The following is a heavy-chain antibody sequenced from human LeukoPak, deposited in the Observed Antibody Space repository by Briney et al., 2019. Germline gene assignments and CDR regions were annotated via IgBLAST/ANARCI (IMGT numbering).Heavy chain of an antibody. CDR1: GSTFSSYW. D-gene: IGHD6-13*01. CDR2: ISYDGSNK. CDR3: AKGVSSSWSNDAFDI. J-gene: IGHJ3*02. V-gene: IGHV3-30*18. Sequence: QPGGSLRLSCAASGSTFSSYWMSWVRQAPGKGLEWVAVISYDGSNKYYADSVKGRFTISRDNSKNTLYLQMNSLRTEDTAVYYCAKGVSSSWSNDAFDIWGQGTMVTVSS.